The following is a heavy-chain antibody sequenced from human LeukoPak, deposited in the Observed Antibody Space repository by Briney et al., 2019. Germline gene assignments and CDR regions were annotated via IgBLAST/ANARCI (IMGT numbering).Heavy chain of an antibody. V-gene: IGHV4-59*08. CDR1: GGSISGDH. J-gene: IGHJ3*02. CDR3: ARRNDFDI. CDR2: IYYSGNT. Sequence: PSETLSLTCTVSGGSISGDHWNWIRHPPGKGLEWIGYIYYSGNTNYNPSLKSRVTISVDTSKNQLSLKWSSVTAADTAVYYCARRNDFDIWGQGTMVSVSS.